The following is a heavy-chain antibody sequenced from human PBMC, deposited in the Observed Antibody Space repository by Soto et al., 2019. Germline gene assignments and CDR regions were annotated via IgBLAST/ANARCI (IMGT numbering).Heavy chain of an antibody. J-gene: IGHJ6*02. CDR3: AAPVGGLAEYYYYYYGMDV. V-gene: IGHV1-58*01. D-gene: IGHD3-9*01. Sequence: SVKVSCKASGFTFTSSAVQWVRQARGQRLEWIGWIVVGSGNTNYAQKFQERVTITRDMSTSTAYMELSSLRSEDTAVYYCAAPVGGLAEYYYYYYGMDVWGQGTTVTVSS. CDR1: GFTFTSSA. CDR2: IVVGSGNT.